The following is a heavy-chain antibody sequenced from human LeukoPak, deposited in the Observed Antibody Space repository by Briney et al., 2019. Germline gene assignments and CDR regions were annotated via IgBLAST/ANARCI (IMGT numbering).Heavy chain of an antibody. CDR1: GFTVSSNY. CDR2: IYSGGST. Sequence: RPGGSLRLSCAASGFTVSSNYMSWVRQAPGKGLEWVSVIYSGGSTYYADSVKGRFTISRDNSKNTLYLQMNSLRAEDTVVYYCGSTRGPSYFDYWGQGTLVTVSS. CDR3: GSTRGPSYFDY. V-gene: IGHV3-53*01. J-gene: IGHJ4*02. D-gene: IGHD1-26*01.